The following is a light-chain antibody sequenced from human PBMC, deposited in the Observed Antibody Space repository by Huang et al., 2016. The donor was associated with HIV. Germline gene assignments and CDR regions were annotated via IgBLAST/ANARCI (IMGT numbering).Light chain of an antibody. Sequence: AIHMTQSPSSLSASVGDRVTITCRASQCITDDLAWYQQKPGKAPKLLISGASTLRSGVPSRFGGSGSGTDFTLTISSLQPEDYATYYCLQDHNYPRTFGQGTKVEI. V-gene: IGKV1-6*01. CDR3: LQDHNYPRT. J-gene: IGKJ1*01. CDR2: GAS. CDR1: QCITDD.